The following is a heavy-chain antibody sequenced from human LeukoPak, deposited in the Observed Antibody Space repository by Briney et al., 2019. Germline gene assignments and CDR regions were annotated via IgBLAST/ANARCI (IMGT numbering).Heavy chain of an antibody. J-gene: IGHJ4*02. V-gene: IGHV4-39*01. CDR1: GGSISSSSYY. Sequence: PSETLSLTCTVSGGSISSSSYYWGWIRQPPGKGLEWIGSIYYSGSTYYNPSLKSRVTISVDTSKNQFSLKLSSVTAADTAVYYCARGRSPPPRRITMVRGVRSGAYYFDYWGQGTLVTVSS. CDR3: ARGRSPPPRRITMVRGVRSGAYYFDY. D-gene: IGHD3-10*01. CDR2: IYYSGST.